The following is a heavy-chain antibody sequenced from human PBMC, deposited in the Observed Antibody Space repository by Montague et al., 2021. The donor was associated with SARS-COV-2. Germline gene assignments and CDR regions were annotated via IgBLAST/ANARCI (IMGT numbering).Heavy chain of an antibody. CDR3: AKDPHYDFWSGYYFDY. CDR2: IYSGGSST. Sequence: SLRLSCAASGFTFSNNAMSWVRQAPGKGLEWVSVIYSGGSSTYYADSVKGRFTISRDNSKNTLYLQMNSLRAEDTAVYYCAKDPHYDFWSGYYFDYWGQGTLVTVSS. V-gene: IGHV3-23*03. D-gene: IGHD3-3*01. J-gene: IGHJ4*02. CDR1: GFTFSNNA.